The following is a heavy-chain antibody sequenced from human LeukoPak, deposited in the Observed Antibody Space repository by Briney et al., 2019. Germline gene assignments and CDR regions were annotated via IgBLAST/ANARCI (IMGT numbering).Heavy chain of an antibody. CDR2: IPYDGSNK. Sequence: GRSLRLSCAASGFTFSSYGMHWVRQAPGKGLEWVAVIPYDGSNKYYADSVKGRFTISRDNSKNTLYLQMNSLRAEDTAVYYCARDPRIVSGGDYWGQGTLVTVSS. J-gene: IGHJ4*02. D-gene: IGHD1-14*01. CDR3: ARDPRIVSGGDY. V-gene: IGHV3-30*03. CDR1: GFTFSSYG.